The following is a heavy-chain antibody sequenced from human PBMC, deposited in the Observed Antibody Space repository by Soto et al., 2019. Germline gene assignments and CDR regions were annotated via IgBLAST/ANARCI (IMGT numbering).Heavy chain of an antibody. V-gene: IGHV3-33*06. Sequence: QVQLVESGGGVVQPGRSLRLSCAASGFTFSSYAINWVRQGPGKGLEWVAVIWYDGSKKYYADSVKGRFTISRDNSKYPVYMQMNSLRAEDTAVYYCAKGEAGNYGFDYWGQGTLVTVSS. J-gene: IGHJ4*02. CDR2: IWYDGSKK. CDR3: AKGEAGNYGFDY. D-gene: IGHD3-16*01. CDR1: GFTFSSYA.